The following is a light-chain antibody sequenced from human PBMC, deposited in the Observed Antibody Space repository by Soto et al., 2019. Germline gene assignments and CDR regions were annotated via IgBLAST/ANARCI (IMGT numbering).Light chain of an antibody. CDR2: GAS. J-gene: IGKJ5*01. V-gene: IGKV3-20*01. CDR1: QSVSNNY. CDR3: QQYGRT. Sequence: EIVCTQSPVTLSRCPWGIATLSCRASQSVSNNYLAWYQQKPGQAPRLLIYGASNRATGIPDRFSGSGSGTDFTLTISRLEPEDFAVYYCQQYGRTFGGGTRLEI.